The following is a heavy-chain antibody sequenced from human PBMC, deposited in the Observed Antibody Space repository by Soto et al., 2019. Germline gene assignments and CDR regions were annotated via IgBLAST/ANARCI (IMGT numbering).Heavy chain of an antibody. CDR1: GFTFSSYG. V-gene: IGHV3-33*01. J-gene: IGHJ2*01. CDR2: IWYDGSNK. D-gene: IGHD5-18*01. Sequence: GGSLRLSCAASGFTFSSYGMHWVRQAPGKGLEWVAIIWYDGSNKYYADSVKGRFTISRDNSKNTLYLQMNSLRAEDTAVYYCARDQDKAMVVPLLLFDIWGRGTLVTVSS. CDR3: ARDQDKAMVVPLLLFDI.